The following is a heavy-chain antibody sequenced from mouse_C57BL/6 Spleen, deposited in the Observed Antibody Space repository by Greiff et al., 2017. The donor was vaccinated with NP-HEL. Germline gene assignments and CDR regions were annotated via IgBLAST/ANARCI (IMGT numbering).Heavy chain of an antibody. CDR1: GYTFTSYW. J-gene: IGHJ2*01. Sequence: QVQLQQPGAELVMPGASVKLSCKASGYTFTSYWMHWVKQRPGQGLEWIGEIDPSDSYTNYNQKFKGKSTLTVDKSSSTAYMQLSSLTSEDSAVYYCARSLSYYGSSPFDSWGKGTTLTVSS. D-gene: IGHD1-1*01. CDR3: ARSLSYYGSSPFDS. CDR2: IDPSDSYT. V-gene: IGHV1-69*01.